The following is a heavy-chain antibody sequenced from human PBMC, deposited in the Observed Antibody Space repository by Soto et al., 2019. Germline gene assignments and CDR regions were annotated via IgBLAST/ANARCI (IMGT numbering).Heavy chain of an antibody. V-gene: IGHV1-18*01. D-gene: IGHD3-16*02. CDR1: GYTFTSYG. CDR2: ISAYNGNT. Sequence: ASVKVSCKASGYTFTSYGISWVRQAPGRGLEWMGWISAYNGNTNYAQKLQGRVTMTTDTSTSTAYMELRSLRAEDTAVYYCAKALGELSPESFDYWGQEILVTVSS. CDR3: AKALGELSPESFDY. J-gene: IGHJ4*02.